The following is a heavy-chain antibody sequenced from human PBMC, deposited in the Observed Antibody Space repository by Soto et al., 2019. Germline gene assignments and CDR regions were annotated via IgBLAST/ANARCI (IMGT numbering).Heavy chain of an antibody. Sequence: GGSLRLSCAASGLTFSDYYMSWIRQAPGKGLEWVSYISSSSSYTNYADSVKGRFTISRDNAKNSVSLQMNSLRAEDTAVYYCAREYTAWPLAYGLDVWGQGTTVTVSS. J-gene: IGHJ6*02. D-gene: IGHD2-2*02. V-gene: IGHV3-11*06. CDR3: AREYTAWPLAYGLDV. CDR1: GLTFSDYY. CDR2: ISSSSSYT.